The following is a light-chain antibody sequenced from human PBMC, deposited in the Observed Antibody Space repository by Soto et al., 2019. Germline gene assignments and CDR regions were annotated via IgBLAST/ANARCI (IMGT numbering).Light chain of an antibody. Sequence: EIVLTHSPGTLSLSPWERATLSSSASQSVSSSYLAWYQQKPGQAPRLLIYGASSRATGIPDRFSGSGSGTDFTLTISRLEPEDFAVYYCQQYGSSLVTFGGGTKVDIK. CDR1: QSVSSSY. V-gene: IGKV3-20*01. J-gene: IGKJ4*01. CDR2: GAS. CDR3: QQYGSSLVT.